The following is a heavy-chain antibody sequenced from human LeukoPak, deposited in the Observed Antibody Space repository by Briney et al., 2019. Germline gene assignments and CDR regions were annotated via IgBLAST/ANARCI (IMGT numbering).Heavy chain of an antibody. CDR1: GFSVSGNY. CDR2: IHTAGST. CDR3: ARGYCSGGSCSKFDY. Sequence: GGSLRLSCAASGFSVSGNYMSWVRQAPRKGLEWVSFIHTAGSTFYADSVKGRFTISRDNSKNTLYLQMNSLRAEDTAMYYCARGYCSGGSCSKFDYWGQGTLVTVSS. V-gene: IGHV3-53*01. D-gene: IGHD2-15*01. J-gene: IGHJ4*02.